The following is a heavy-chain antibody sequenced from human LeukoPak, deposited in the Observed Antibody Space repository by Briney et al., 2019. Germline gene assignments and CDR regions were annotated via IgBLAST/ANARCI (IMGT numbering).Heavy chain of an antibody. D-gene: IGHD3-10*01. J-gene: IGHJ5*02. CDR1: GFTFRSYE. CDR2: ISSSGSTM. Sequence: GSLRLSCVASGFTFRSYEMNWVRQAPGKGLEWVSYISSSGSTMYYADSVKGRFTISRDNAKNSLYLQMNSLRAEDTAVYYCARDTRSIYGSGSYYNNFLLGWFDPWGQGTLVTVSS. V-gene: IGHV3-48*03. CDR3: ARDTRSIYGSGSYYNNFLLGWFDP.